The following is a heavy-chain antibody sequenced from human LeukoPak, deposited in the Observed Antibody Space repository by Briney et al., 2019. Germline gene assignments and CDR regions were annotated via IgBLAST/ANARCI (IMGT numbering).Heavy chain of an antibody. J-gene: IGHJ4*02. CDR2: ISYDGSDK. V-gene: IGHV3-30*18. Sequence: HPGGSLRLSCEASGVTLSTYGVHWVRQAPGKGLEWVAVISYDGSDKYYADSVKGRFTISRDNSKKTLYLQMNSLRAEDTAIYYCAKGMEPIVVLSHFDYWGQGTLVTVSS. CDR1: GVTLSTYG. CDR3: AKGMEPIVVLSHFDY. D-gene: IGHD3-22*01.